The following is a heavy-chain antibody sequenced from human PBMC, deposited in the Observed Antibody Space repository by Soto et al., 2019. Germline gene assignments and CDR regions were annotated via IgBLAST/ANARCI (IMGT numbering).Heavy chain of an antibody. CDR3: APRGV. CDR1: GFTFSSYS. V-gene: IGHV3-23*01. J-gene: IGHJ6*02. Sequence: GGSLTLPCTASGFTFSSYSMSWVRQAPGKGLEWVSAISGSDNSTYYADSVKGRFTISRDNSKNTLYLQMSSLRADDTAVYYCAPRGVWGQGTTVTVS. CDR2: ISGSDNST.